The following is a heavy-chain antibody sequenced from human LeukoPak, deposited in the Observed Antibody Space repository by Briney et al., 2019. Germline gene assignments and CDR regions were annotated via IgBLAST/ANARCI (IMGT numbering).Heavy chain of an antibody. V-gene: IGHV4-59*01. CDR3: ARVFDSGSQAYFYYMDV. CDR2: IYSSGST. D-gene: IGHD3-10*01. J-gene: IGHJ6*03. CDR1: GGSIRGYY. Sequence: SETLSLTCNVSGGSIRGYYWSWIRQPPGKGLEWVGYIYSSGSTNYNPSLKSRVTMSVDTSKNQFSLKVSSVTAADTAVYYCARVFDSGSQAYFYYMDVWGKGTTVTISS.